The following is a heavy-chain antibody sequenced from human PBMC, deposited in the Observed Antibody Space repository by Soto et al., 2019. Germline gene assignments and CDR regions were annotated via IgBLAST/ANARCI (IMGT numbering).Heavy chain of an antibody. CDR2: IYSGGST. J-gene: IGHJ3*02. Sequence: GGSLRLSCADSGFTVSSNYMSWVRQAPGKGLEWVSVIYSGGSTYYADSVKGRFTISRDNSKNTLYLQMNSLRAEDTAVYYCARDPGSYDAFDIWGQGTMVTVSS. CDR1: GFTVSSNY. CDR3: ARDPGSYDAFDI. V-gene: IGHV3-53*01. D-gene: IGHD7-27*01.